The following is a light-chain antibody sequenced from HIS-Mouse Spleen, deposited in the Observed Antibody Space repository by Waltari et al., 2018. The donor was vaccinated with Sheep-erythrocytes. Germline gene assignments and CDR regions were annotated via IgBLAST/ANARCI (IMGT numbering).Light chain of an antibody. CDR1: SSDVGSYNL. Sequence: QSALTQPASVSGSPGQSITISCTGTSSDVGSYNLVSWYQQHPGKAPKLMIYEGSKRPSGVSNRFPGSKSGNTAYLTISGLQAEDEADYYCCSHAGSSTWVFGGGTKLTVL. CDR3: CSHAGSSTWV. J-gene: IGLJ3*02. CDR2: EGS. V-gene: IGLV2-23*01.